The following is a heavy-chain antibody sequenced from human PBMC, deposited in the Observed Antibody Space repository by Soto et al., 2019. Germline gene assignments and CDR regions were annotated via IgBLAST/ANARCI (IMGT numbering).Heavy chain of an antibody. CDR1: GESFSGYY. D-gene: IGHD3-22*01. CDR2: IFHGGGT. Sequence: SETLSLTCGVYGESFSGYYWSWIRQPPGKGLEWIGQIFHGGGTNYSPSLKSRVTISVDTSKNQFPLELSSVTAADTAVYYCARPHYDSNTFYSFFDYWGQGTLVTVSS. V-gene: IGHV4-34*12. J-gene: IGHJ4*02. CDR3: ARPHYDSNTFYSFFDY.